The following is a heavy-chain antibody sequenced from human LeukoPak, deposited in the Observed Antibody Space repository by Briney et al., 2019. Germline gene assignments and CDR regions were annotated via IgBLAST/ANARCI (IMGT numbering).Heavy chain of an antibody. CDR2: IYYSGST. J-gene: IGHJ5*02. Sequence: SETLSLTCTVSGGSISSGGYYWSWIRQPPGKGLEWIGYIYYSGSTNYNPSLKSRVTISVDTSKNQFSLKLSSVTAADTAVYYCARDIKVINPNNWLDPWGQGTLVTVSS. V-gene: IGHV4-61*08. D-gene: IGHD2-21*01. CDR3: ARDIKVINPNNWLDP. CDR1: GGSISSGGYY.